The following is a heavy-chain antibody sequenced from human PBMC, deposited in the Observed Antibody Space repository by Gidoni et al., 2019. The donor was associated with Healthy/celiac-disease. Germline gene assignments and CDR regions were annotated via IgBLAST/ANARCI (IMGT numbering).Heavy chain of an antibody. D-gene: IGHD6-6*01. V-gene: IGHV4-59*01. J-gene: IGHJ4*02. CDR1: GGSISSYY. CDR3: ARGGEYSSSSPFDY. Sequence: QVQLQESGPGLVKPSETLSLTCTVSGGSISSYYWSWIRQPPGKGLEWIGYIYYSGSTNYNPTLKSRVTISVDTSKNQFSLKLSSVTAADTAVYYCARGGEYSSSSPFDYWGQGTQVTVSS. CDR2: IYYSGST.